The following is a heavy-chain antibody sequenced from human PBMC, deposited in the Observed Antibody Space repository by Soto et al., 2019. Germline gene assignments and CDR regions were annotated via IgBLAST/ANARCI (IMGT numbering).Heavy chain of an antibody. J-gene: IGHJ4*02. CDR2: ISRYGDFT. CDR1: GFTFNIYA. D-gene: IGHD3-22*01. Sequence: EVQLLASGGDLIQPGGSLRLSCAASGFTFNIYAMTWVRQAPRQGLEWVSAISRYGDFTYYADFVEGQFTISRYNSKNTLYLKMNSIRAEDTAVYYFAKDRSLAHDSRGYLCDNWGQGTLVTVSS. CDR3: AKDRSLAHDSRGYLCDN. V-gene: IGHV3-23*01.